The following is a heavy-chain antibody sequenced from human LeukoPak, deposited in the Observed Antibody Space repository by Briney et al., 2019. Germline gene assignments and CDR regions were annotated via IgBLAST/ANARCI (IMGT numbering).Heavy chain of an antibody. V-gene: IGHV1-18*01. D-gene: IGHD3-10*01. CDR2: ISAYNGNT. CDR1: RYTFTRYG. CDR3: ARGGAGITYSYSYMDV. Sequence: ASVKVSCKASRYTFTRYGISSVRQAPGQGGECVGWISAYNGNTNYAQKLQGRDTLTTDTSTSTAYVELRSLRSDDTAVYYCARGGAGITYSYSYMDVWGKGTTVTVSS. J-gene: IGHJ6*03.